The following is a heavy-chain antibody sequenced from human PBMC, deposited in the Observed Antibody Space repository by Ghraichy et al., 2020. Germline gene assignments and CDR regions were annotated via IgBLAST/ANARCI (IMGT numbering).Heavy chain of an antibody. Sequence: GESLNISCAVSGLTFSNYAMSWVRQAPGKGLEWVSAISASGGSTYYADSVKGRFSISRDNSKNTLYLQMNSLRAEDTAVYYCYFDHWGQGTLVTVSS. J-gene: IGHJ4*02. V-gene: IGHV3-23*01. CDR3: YFDH. CDR2: ISASGGST. CDR1: GLTFSNYA.